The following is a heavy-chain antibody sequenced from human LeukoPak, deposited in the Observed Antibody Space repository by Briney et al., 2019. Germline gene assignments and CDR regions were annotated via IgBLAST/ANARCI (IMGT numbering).Heavy chain of an antibody. Sequence: PGGSLRLSCVVSGFTFSSCSMNWVRQAPGKGLEWVSYISSSSTTRYYADSVKGRFTISGDNAKNSLYLRMSSLRAEDTAVYYCARDRGREGYISHFDYWGQGTLVTVSS. D-gene: IGHD5-24*01. CDR3: ARDRGREGYISHFDY. V-gene: IGHV3-48*04. CDR1: GFTFSSCS. CDR2: ISSSSTTR. J-gene: IGHJ4*02.